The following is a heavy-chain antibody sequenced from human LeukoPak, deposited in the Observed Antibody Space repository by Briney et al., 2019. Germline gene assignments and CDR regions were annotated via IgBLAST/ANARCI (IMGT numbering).Heavy chain of an antibody. Sequence: GASEKVSCTASGYTFTGYYMHWVRQAPGQGLEWMGWINPNSGGTNYAQKFQGWVTMTRDTSISTAYMELSRLRSDDTAVYYCARGQYYYDSSGYYYETHFDYWGQGTLVTVSS. CDR3: ARGQYYYDSSGYYYETHFDY. J-gene: IGHJ4*02. V-gene: IGHV1-2*04. D-gene: IGHD3-22*01. CDR1: GYTFTGYY. CDR2: INPNSGGT.